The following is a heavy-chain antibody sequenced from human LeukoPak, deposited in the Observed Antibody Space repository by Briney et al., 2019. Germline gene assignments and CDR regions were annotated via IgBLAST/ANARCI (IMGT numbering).Heavy chain of an antibody. CDR1: GFIVSSNY. D-gene: IGHD2-8*01. J-gene: IGHJ4*02. Sequence: GGSLRLSCAASGFIVSSNYMTWVRQAPRKGLEWVSVIYTDGSTFYADSVKGRFTISRDNSKNTLYLQMNSLRDDDSAAYFCARVYLERLTAGYFDHWGQGTQVTVSP. V-gene: IGHV3-53*05. CDR2: IYTDGST. CDR3: ARVYLERLTAGYFDH.